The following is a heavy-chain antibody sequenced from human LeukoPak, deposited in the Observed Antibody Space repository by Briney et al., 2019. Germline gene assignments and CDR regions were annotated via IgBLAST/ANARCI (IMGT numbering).Heavy chain of an antibody. CDR2: IYHSGST. CDR3: GSGSLKGVVNWFDP. V-gene: IGHV4-38-2*02. J-gene: IGHJ5*02. Sequence: PSETLSLTCTVSGYSISSVYYWGWIRQPPGKGRGGIGSIYHSGSTYYTPSLKSRVTITVDTSKNQFSLELSSVTAAGTAVYCCGSGSLKGVVNWFDPWGQGTLVTVSS. D-gene: IGHD3-3*01. CDR1: GYSISSVYY.